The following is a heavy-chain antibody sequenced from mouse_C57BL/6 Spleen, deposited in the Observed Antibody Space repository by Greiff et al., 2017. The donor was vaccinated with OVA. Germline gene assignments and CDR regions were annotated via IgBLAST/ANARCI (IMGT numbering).Heavy chain of an antibody. CDR2: IYPRSGNT. J-gene: IGHJ1*03. Sequence: QVQLKESGAELARPGASVKLSCKASGYTFTSYGISWVKQRTGQGLEWIGEIYPRSGNTYYNEKFKGKATLTADKSSSTAYMELRSLTSEDSAVYFCARSSNYSYWYFDVWGTGTTVTVSS. CDR3: ARSSNYSYWYFDV. V-gene: IGHV1-81*01. D-gene: IGHD2-5*01. CDR1: GYTFTSYG.